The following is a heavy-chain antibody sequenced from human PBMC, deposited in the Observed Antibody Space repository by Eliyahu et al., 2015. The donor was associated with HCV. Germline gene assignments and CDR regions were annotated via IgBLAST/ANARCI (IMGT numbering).Heavy chain of an antibody. Sequence: EVQLVESGGGLVKPGGSLRLSCAASGFTFSSYSMNWVRQAPGKGLEWVSSISSSSSYIYYADSVKGRFTISRDNAKNSLYLQMNSLRAEDTAVYYCARVGYYDILTGYTPSGWGQGTLVTVSS. CDR2: ISSSSSYI. D-gene: IGHD3-9*01. CDR1: GFTFSSYS. V-gene: IGHV3-21*01. CDR3: ARVGYYDILTGYTPSG. J-gene: IGHJ4*02.